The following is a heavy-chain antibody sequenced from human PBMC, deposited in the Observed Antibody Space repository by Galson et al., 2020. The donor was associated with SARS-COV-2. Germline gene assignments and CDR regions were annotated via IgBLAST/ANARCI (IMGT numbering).Heavy chain of an antibody. D-gene: IGHD3-3*01. CDR1: GGSISSSSYY. Sequence: SETLSLTCTVSGGSISSSSYYWGWIRQPPGKGLEWIGSIYYSGSTYYNPSLKSRVTISVDTSKNQFSLKLSSVTAADTAVYYWAGEGFVEITILGVVIGTDAVDIGGQGTRFTVSS. CDR3: AGEGFVEITILGVVIGTDAVDI. V-gene: IGHV4-39*07. J-gene: IGHJ3*02. CDR2: IYYSGST.